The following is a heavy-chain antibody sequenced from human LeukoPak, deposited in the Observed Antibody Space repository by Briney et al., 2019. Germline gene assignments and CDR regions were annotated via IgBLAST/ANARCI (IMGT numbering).Heavy chain of an antibody. CDR1: GGSISSYY. D-gene: IGHD4-17*01. V-gene: IGHV4-59*01. CDR2: IYYSGST. J-gene: IGHJ6*03. CDR3: ARGSDYGDHGNYYYYYMDV. Sequence: PSETLSLTCTVSGGSISSYYWSWIRQPPGKGLEWIGYIYYSGSTNYNPSLKSRVTISVDTSKNQSSLKLSSVTAADTAVYYCARGSDYGDHGNYYYYYMDVWGKGTTVTVSS.